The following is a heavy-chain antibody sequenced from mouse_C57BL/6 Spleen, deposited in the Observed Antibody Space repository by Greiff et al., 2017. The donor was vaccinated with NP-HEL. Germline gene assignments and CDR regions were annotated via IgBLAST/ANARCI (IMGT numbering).Heavy chain of an antibody. V-gene: IGHV1-22*01. J-gene: IGHJ2*01. D-gene: IGHD2-10*02. CDR3: ARRGYGNYPYFDY. CDR2: INPNNGGT. CDR1: GYTFTDYN. Sequence: VQLQQSGPELVKPGASVKMSCKASGYTFTDYNMHWVKQSHGKSLEWIGYINPNNGGTSYNQKFKGKATLTVNKSSSTAYMELRSLTSEDSAVYYCARRGYGNYPYFDYWGQGTTLTVSS.